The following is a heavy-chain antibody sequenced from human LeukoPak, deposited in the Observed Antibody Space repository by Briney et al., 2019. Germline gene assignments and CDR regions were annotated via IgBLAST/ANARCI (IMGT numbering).Heavy chain of an antibody. Sequence: SETLSLTCTVSGDSISSSIYYWARIRQPPGKVLEWIGSIFYSGNTYYNPSLKSRVTISVDTSKNQFSLKLTSVTAADTAVYYCARHGWFGELSPSAYWGQGALVTVSS. V-gene: IGHV4-39*01. J-gene: IGHJ4*02. CDR2: IFYSGNT. CDR3: ARHGWFGELSPSAY. CDR1: GDSISSSIYY. D-gene: IGHD3-10*01.